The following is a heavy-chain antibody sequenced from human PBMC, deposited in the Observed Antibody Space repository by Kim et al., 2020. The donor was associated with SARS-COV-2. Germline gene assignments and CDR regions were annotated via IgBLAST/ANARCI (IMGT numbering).Heavy chain of an antibody. D-gene: IGHD1-1*01. CDR2: IKSKTDGGTT. V-gene: IGHV3-15*01. CDR3: TTDLNPDWNDEDY. J-gene: IGHJ4*02. Sequence: GGSLRLSCAASGFTFSNAWMSWVRQAPGKGLEWVGRIKSKTDGGTTDYAAPVKGRFTISRDDSKNTLYLQMNSLKTEDTAVYYCTTDLNPDWNDEDYWGQGPLVTVSS. CDR1: GFTFSNAW.